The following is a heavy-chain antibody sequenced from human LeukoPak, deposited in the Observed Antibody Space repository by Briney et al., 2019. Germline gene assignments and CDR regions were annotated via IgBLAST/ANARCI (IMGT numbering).Heavy chain of an antibody. J-gene: IGHJ3*02. CDR2: IYYSGST. CDR3: ASYSGYSYGYAFDI. D-gene: IGHD5-18*01. V-gene: IGHV4-59*01. Sequence: SETLSLTCTASGGSISSYFWSWIRQPPGEGLEWIGYIYYSGSTNYNPSLKSRVTISVDTSKNQFSLKLSSVTAADTAVYYCASYSGYSYGYAFDIWGQGTMVTVSS. CDR1: GGSISSYF.